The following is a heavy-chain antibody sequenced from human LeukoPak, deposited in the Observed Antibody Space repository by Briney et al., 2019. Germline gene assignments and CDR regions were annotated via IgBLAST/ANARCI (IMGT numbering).Heavy chain of an antibody. CDR1: GLSLSVNY. Sequence: GGSLRLSCAASGLSLSVNYMTWVRQSPGKGLEWLSNIYRDGNTYYADSVNGRFSISRDDYKNTLYLEMNSLRAADTALYYCARYTFRAVDIWGQGSMVTVSS. V-gene: IGHV3-53*01. CDR2: IYRDGNT. CDR3: ARYTFRAVDI. D-gene: IGHD2-2*02. J-gene: IGHJ3*02.